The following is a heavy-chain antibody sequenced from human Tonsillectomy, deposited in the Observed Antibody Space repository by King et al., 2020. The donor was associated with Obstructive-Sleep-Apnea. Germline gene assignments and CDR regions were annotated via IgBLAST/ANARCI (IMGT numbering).Heavy chain of an antibody. CDR3: ARDKNT. CDR2: IFYSGNT. V-gene: IGHV4-39*07. D-gene: IGHD5-18*01. Sequence: QLQLQESGPGLVKPSETLSLTCTVSGGSISSGSYSRGWIRPPPGKGLEWIGSIFYSGNTYYSPSLKSRVPISVDTSKNQFSVKLTSVTAADTAVYYCARDKNTWGQGILVTVSS. J-gene: IGHJ4*02. CDR1: GGSISSGSYS.